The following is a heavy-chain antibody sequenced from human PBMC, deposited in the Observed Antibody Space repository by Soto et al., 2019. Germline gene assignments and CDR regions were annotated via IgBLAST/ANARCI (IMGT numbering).Heavy chain of an antibody. J-gene: IGHJ3*02. V-gene: IGHV3-21*01. D-gene: IGHD4-17*01. CDR2: ISSSSSYI. Sequence: EVQLVESGGGLVKPGGSLRLSCAASGFTFSSYSMNWVRQAPGKGLEWVSSISSSSSYIYYADSVKGRFTISRDNAKNSLYLKMNSLRAGERAVYYCARDLLYGDSNGGGAFDIWGQGTMVTVSS. CDR1: GFTFSSYS. CDR3: ARDLLYGDSNGGGAFDI.